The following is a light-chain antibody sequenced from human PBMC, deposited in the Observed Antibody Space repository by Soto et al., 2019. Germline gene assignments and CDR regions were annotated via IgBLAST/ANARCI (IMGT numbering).Light chain of an antibody. CDR3: CSYAGSYANV. J-gene: IGLJ1*01. V-gene: IGLV2-11*01. CDR2: DVR. CDR1: SSDVGGYNF. Sequence: QSVLTQPRSVSGSPGQSVTISCTGTSSDVGGYNFVSWYQQHPGKAPKLMIYDVRKRPSGVPDRFSGSKSGNTASLTISGLQAEDEADDYCCSYAGSYANVFGSGTQVPVL.